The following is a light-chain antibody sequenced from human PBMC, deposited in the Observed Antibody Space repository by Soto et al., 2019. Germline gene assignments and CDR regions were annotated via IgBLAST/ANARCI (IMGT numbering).Light chain of an antibody. CDR1: SSNLGSNT. V-gene: IGLV1-44*01. J-gene: IGLJ2*01. CDR2: SND. Sequence: QSVLTQPPSASGTPGQRVTSSCSGSSSNLGSNTVNWYQQLPGTAPKLLIYSNDERPSGVPDRFSGSKSGTSASLAISGLQSEYEADYYCAGWDGSLKGVVFVGGTKLTVL. CDR3: AGWDGSLKGVV.